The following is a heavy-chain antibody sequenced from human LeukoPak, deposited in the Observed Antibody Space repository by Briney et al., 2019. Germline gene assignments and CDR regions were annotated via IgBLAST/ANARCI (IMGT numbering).Heavy chain of an antibody. D-gene: IGHD6-19*01. CDR1: GGTFSSYA. V-gene: IGHV1-69*13. CDR3: ARDRRGGWTFDY. Sequence: ASVKVSCKASGGTFSSYAISWVRQAPGQGLEWMGGIIPIFGTANYAQKFQGRVTITADESTSTAYMELSSLRSEDTAVYYCARDRRGGWTFDYWGQGTLVTVSS. J-gene: IGHJ4*02. CDR2: IIPIFGTA.